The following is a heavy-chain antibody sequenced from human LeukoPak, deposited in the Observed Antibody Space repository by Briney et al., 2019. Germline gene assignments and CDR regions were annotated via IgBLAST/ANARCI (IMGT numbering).Heavy chain of an antibody. CDR2: ISAYNGNT. CDR1: GYTFTSYG. D-gene: IGHD2-2*01. J-gene: IGHJ5*02. Sequence: GASVKVSCKASGYTFTSYGISWVRQAPGQGLEWMGWISAYNGNTNYAQKLQGRVTMTTDTSTSTAYMELRSLRSDDTAVYYCARGRGGYCSSTSCRNNWFDPWGQGTLVTVSS. V-gene: IGHV1-18*01. CDR3: ARGRGGYCSSTSCRNNWFDP.